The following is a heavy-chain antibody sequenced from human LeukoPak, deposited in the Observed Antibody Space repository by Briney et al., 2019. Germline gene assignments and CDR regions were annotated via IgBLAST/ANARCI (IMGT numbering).Heavy chain of an antibody. D-gene: IGHD2-2*02. CDR2: ISSSGSTI. CDR3: ARAPERYTFDY. V-gene: IGHV3-11*01. Sequence: GGSLRLSCAASGFTFSDYYVSWIRQAPGKGLEWVSYISSSGSTIYYADSVKGRFTISRDNAKNSLYLQMNSLRAEDTAVYYCARAPERYTFDYWGQGTLVTVSS. J-gene: IGHJ4*02. CDR1: GFTFSDYY.